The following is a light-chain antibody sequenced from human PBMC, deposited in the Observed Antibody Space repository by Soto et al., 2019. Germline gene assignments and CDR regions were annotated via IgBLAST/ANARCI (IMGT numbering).Light chain of an antibody. V-gene: IGLV2-14*01. J-gene: IGLJ1*01. Sequence: QSVLTQPASVSGSPGQSITISCTGTSSDVGGYDYLSWYQQHPGKAPKLMIYDVSNRPSVVSNRFSVSKSGNTASLTISGLQAEDEADYYCSSYTSSSTLVFGTGTKLTVL. CDR2: DVS. CDR3: SSYTSSSTLV. CDR1: SSDVGGYDY.